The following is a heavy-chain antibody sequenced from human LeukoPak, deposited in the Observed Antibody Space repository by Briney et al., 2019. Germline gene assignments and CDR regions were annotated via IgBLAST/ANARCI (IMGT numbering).Heavy chain of an antibody. CDR2: ISSSSSYI. J-gene: IGHJ4*02. Sequence: GGSLRLSCAASGFTFSSYGMHWVRQAPGKGLEWVSSISSSSSYIYYADSVKGRFTISRDNAKNSLYLQMNSLRAEDTAVYYCARERYDSSGYYEASFDYWGQGTLVTVSS. D-gene: IGHD3-22*01. V-gene: IGHV3-21*01. CDR3: ARERYDSSGYYEASFDY. CDR1: GFTFSSYG.